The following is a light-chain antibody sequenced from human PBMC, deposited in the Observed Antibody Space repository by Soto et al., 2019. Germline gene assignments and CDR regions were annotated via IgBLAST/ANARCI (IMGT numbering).Light chain of an antibody. CDR2: GNS. V-gene: IGLV1-40*01. CDR3: QSYDSSLSGVV. J-gene: IGLJ2*01. Sequence: QSVLTQPPSVSGAPGRRVTISCTGSSSNIGAGYDVDWYQQLPGTAPKLLIYGNSNRPSGVPNRFSGAKSGTSASLAITGLQAEDEADYYCQSYDSSLSGVVFGGGTKVTVL. CDR1: SSNIGAGYD.